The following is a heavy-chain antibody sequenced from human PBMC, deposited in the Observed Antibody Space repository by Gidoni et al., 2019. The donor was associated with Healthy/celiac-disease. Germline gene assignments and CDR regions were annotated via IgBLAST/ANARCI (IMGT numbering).Heavy chain of an antibody. D-gene: IGHD3-16*01. Sequence: EVQLLESGGGLVQPGGPLRLPCAASRVTFSSYSMNGVRQALGKGLDCFSFMSSSSSTISYADSVNGRFTISRDNAKHSLYLQMNSLRDEDTAVYYCARVGHSARGAFDIWGQGTMVTVSS. CDR2: MSSSSSTI. CDR1: RVTFSSYS. CDR3: ARVGHSARGAFDI. V-gene: IGHV3-48*02. J-gene: IGHJ3*02.